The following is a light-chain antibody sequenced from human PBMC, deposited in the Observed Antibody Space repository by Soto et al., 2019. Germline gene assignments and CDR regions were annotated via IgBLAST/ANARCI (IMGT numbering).Light chain of an antibody. CDR3: QQYGGSPRT. Sequence: EIVLTQSPGTLSLSPGEGATLSCRASPSISSNFFAWYQQKRCQAPRLLIHGASNRATGIPDRFSGSGSGTDVTLTITRLEPEDFAVYYCQQYGGSPRTFGQGTQVEVK. CDR1: PSISSNF. CDR2: GAS. V-gene: IGKV3-20*01. J-gene: IGKJ1*01.